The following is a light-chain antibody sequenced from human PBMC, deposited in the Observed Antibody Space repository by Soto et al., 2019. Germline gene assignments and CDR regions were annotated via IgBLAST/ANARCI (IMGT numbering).Light chain of an antibody. CDR1: SSDDGNYNL. CDR3: CSSAVSSTAYLLGRCRKF. CDR2: EVK. J-gene: IGLJ1*01. Sequence: NSSDDGNYNLISCYQQYPYKDPKLMIYEVKKRLSGVSNRFSGSTSGNTASLTISGLQSEDEADYSCCSSAVSSTAYLLGRCRKFSGT. V-gene: IGLV2-23*02.